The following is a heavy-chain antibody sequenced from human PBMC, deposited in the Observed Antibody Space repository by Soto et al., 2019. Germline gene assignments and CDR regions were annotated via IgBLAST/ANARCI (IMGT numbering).Heavy chain of an antibody. V-gene: IGHV4-59*01. CDR2: IYKGGSP. CDR1: GASISTDY. CDR3: ARGEWFPRGSGMDV. J-gene: IGHJ6*02. Sequence: QVQLQESGPGLVKPSQTLSLTCSVSGASISTDYWSWIRQPPGKRLEYIGFIYKGGSPNYNPSLGRRFPITPDPSKNRASLRLPSVPAADRAVFYGARGEWFPRGSGMDVWGRGPRFPVS. D-gene: IGHD3-3*01.